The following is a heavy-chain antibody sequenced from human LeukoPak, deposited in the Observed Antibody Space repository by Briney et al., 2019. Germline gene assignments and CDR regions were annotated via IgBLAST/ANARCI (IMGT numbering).Heavy chain of an antibody. J-gene: IGHJ4*02. V-gene: IGHV4-61*08. Sequence: SETLSLTCAVSGGSISSGGYSWTWIRQPPGKGLEWIGYISYSGDTNYSPSLKSRVTISVDTSKNQFSLKLSSVTAADTAVYFCARVFRRSLGELSSLYYFDYWGQGTLVTVSS. CDR3: ARVFRRSLGELSSLYYFDY. CDR1: GGSISSGGYS. D-gene: IGHD3-16*02. CDR2: ISYSGDT.